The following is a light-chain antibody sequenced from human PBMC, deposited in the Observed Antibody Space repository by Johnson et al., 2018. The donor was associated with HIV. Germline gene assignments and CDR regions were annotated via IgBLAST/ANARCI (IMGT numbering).Light chain of an antibody. J-gene: IGLJ1*01. CDR1: SSKIGNNY. CDR2: DNY. CDR3: GTWDSSLSAEAV. V-gene: IGLV1-51*01. Sequence: QSVLTQPPSVSAAPGQKVTISCSGSSSKIGNNYVSWYQQLPGTAPKLLIYDNYKRPSGTPDRFSGSKSGTSATLGITGLQTGDEADYYCGTWDSSLSAEAVFGSGTKVTVL.